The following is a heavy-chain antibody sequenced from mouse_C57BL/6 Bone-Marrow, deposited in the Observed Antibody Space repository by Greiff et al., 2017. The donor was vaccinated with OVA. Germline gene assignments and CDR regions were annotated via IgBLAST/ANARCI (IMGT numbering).Heavy chain of an antibody. D-gene: IGHD2-12*01. CDR2: ISSGSSTI. CDR1: GFTFSDYG. V-gene: IGHV5-17*01. CDR3: ARWATGLLYRYYAMDY. J-gene: IGHJ4*01. Sequence: EVKLQESGGGLVKPGGSLKLSCAASGFTFSDYGMHWVRQAPEKGLEWVAYISSGSSTIYYADTVKGRFTISRDNAKNTLFLQMTSLRSEDTAMYYCARWATGLLYRYYAMDYWGQGTSVTVSS.